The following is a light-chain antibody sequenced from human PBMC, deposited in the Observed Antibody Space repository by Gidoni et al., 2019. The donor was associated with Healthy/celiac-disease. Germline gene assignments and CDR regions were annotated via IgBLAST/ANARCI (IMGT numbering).Light chain of an antibody. CDR2: GKN. CDR1: SLRSYY. V-gene: IGLV3-19*01. J-gene: IGLJ3*02. CDR3: NSRDSSGNRV. Sequence: SSELTQDPAVSVALGQTVRITCQGDSLRSYYASWYQQKPGQAPVLVIYGKNNRPSGIPDRFSGSSSGNTASLTITGAQAEDEADYCCNSRDSSGNRVFGGGTKLTVL.